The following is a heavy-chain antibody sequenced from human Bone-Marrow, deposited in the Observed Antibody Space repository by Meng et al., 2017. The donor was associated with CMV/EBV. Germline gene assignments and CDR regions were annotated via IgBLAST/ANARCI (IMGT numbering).Heavy chain of an antibody. D-gene: IGHD6-13*01. CDR1: GGSFSGYY. CDR3: ARYGYSSSWYGF. V-gene: IGHV4-34*01. Sequence: SPTLSLLCAVYGGSFSGYYWSWIRQPPGKGLEWIGEVNHSGSTNYNPSLKSRVTISVDTSKNQFSLKLSSVTAADTAVYYCARYGYSSSWYGFWGQGTLVTVSS. J-gene: IGHJ4*02. CDR2: VNHSGST.